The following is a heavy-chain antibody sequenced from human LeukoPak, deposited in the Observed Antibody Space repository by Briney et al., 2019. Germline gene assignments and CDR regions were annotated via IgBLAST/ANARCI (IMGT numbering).Heavy chain of an antibody. J-gene: IGHJ4*02. Sequence: GGSLRLSCATSGFTYNAYAMGWVRQAPGKGLGWVSAISGGGGNTYYADSVKGRFTISRDNSKNTLYLHVNGLRAEDTAVYYCVKLLHPSYYFDYWGQGAVVTVSS. CDR1: GFTYNAYA. V-gene: IGHV3-23*01. CDR2: ISGGGGNT. CDR3: VKLLHPSYYFDY.